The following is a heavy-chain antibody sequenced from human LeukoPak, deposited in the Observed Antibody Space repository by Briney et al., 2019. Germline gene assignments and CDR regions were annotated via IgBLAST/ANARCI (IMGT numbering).Heavy chain of an antibody. CDR2: IRYDGSNK. CDR3: AKSDPEYSSSGGPFDY. CDR1: GFTFSSYA. J-gene: IGHJ4*02. D-gene: IGHD6-6*01. V-gene: IGHV3-30*02. Sequence: GGSLRLSCAASGFTFSSYAMSWVRQAPGKGLEWVAFIRYDGSNKYYADSVKGRFTISRDNSKNTLYLQMNSLRAEDTAVYYCAKSDPEYSSSGGPFDYWGQGTLVTVSS.